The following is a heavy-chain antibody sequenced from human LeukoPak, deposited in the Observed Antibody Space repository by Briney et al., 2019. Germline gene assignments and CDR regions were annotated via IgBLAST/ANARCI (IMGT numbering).Heavy chain of an antibody. D-gene: IGHD3-22*01. CDR1: GFTFDDYA. Sequence: GGSLRLSCAASGFTFDDYAMHWVRQAPGKGLEWVSGVSWNSGSIGYADSVKGRFTISRDNAKNSLYLQMNSLRAEDMALYYCAKDNRYDSSGYYYWYFDLWGRGTLVTVPS. J-gene: IGHJ2*01. CDR3: AKDNRYDSSGYYYWYFDL. CDR2: VSWNSGSI. V-gene: IGHV3-9*03.